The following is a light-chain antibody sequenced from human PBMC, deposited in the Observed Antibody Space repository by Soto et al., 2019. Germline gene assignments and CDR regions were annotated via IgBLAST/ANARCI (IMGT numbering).Light chain of an antibody. CDR2: EGS. V-gene: IGLV2-14*02. CDR1: SSDVGSYKF. Sequence: QSALTQPASVSGSPGQSITISCTGTSSDVGSYKFVSWYQQYPGKAPKLMIYEGSKRPSGVSDRFSGSKSGNTASLTISGLQAEDEADYFCCSYTTAYTQVFGGGTKLTVL. J-gene: IGLJ2*01. CDR3: CSYTTAYTQV.